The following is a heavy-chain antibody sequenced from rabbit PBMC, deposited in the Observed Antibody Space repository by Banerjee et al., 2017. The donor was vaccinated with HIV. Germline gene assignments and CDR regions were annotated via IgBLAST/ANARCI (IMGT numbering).Heavy chain of an antibody. V-gene: IGHV1S45*01. CDR1: GFSFISHYW. CDR3: ARDEAGDGACALDL. D-gene: IGHD2-1*01. J-gene: IGHJ4*01. Sequence: QEQLEESGGDLVKPEGSLTLTCTASGFSFISHYWMSWVRQAPGKGLEWIGCIYTSSSNTYYASWAKGRFTISKTSSTTVTLQMTSLTATDTATYFCARDEAGDGACALDLWGQGTLVTVS. CDR2: IYTSSSNT.